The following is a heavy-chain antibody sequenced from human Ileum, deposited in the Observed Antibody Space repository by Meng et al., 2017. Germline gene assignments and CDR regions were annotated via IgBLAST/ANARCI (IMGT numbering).Heavy chain of an antibody. D-gene: IGHD4/OR15-4a*01. V-gene: IGHV4-4*02. Sequence: QVQLRASVPGPVTPSETLSLTCSVFGASVSANSYWSWVRQPPGKGLAWIGQIDQSGNSYYSPSLKSRVTMSIDKSKNQFSLRLTSVTAADTAVYYCARHGGYYQDFWGQGTLVTVSS. CDR2: IDQSGNS. CDR1: GASVSANSY. CDR3: ARHGGYYQDF. J-gene: IGHJ4*02.